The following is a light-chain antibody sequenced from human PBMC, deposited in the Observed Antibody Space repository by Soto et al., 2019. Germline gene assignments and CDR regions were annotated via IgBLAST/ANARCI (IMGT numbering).Light chain of an antibody. CDR2: DDR. J-gene: IGLJ2*01. CDR3: QLWDSNSDHVV. V-gene: IGLV3-21*02. CDR1: NIGRKS. Sequence: SYELTQPPSVSVAPGQTARITCGGTNIGRKSVHWYQQKPGQAPVVGVYDDRDRPSGIPELFSGSNSGNTAALTISRVEAGDEADYYCQLWDSNSDHVVFGGWTKVTVL.